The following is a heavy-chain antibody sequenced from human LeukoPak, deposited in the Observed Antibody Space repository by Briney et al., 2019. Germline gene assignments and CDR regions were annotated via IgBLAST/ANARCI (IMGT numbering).Heavy chain of an antibody. Sequence: PGGSLRLSCAATGFTFSSYAMSWVRQAPGKGLEWVSAISGSGGSTYYADSVKGRFTISRDNSKNTLYLQMNSLRAEDTAVYYCAKSQLLWFGEDFDYWGQGTLVTVSS. D-gene: IGHD3-10*01. J-gene: IGHJ4*02. CDR3: AKSQLLWFGEDFDY. CDR2: ISGSGGST. V-gene: IGHV3-23*01. CDR1: GFTFSSYA.